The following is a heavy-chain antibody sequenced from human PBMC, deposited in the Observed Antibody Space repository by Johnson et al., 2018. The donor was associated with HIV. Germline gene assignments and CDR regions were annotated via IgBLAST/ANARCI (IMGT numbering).Heavy chain of an antibody. CDR3: ARRIIFCGGDCYSDGVDI. J-gene: IGHJ3*02. V-gene: IGHV3-66*01. D-gene: IGHD2-21*02. Sequence: VQVVESGGGLVQSGGSLRLSCEASGFTVSSNYMSWVRQAPGKGLEWVSVIYSGGSAFYADSVKGRFIISRDNSKNTLYLQMNSLRVEDTAMYFCARRIIFCGGDCYSDGVDIWGQGTMVTVSS. CDR1: GFTVSSNY. CDR2: IYSGGSA.